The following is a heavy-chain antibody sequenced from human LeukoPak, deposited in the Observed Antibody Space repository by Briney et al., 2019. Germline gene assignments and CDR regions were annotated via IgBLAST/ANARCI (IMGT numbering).Heavy chain of an antibody. D-gene: IGHD1-26*01. V-gene: IGHV3-23*01. CDR1: GFTFSSYA. CDR3: ANGGSYNWFDP. J-gene: IGHJ5*02. CDR2: ISGSGGST. Sequence: GGSLRLSCAASGFTFSSYAMSWVRQAPGKGLEWVSAISGSGGSTYYADSVKGRFTISRDNSKNTLYLQMNSLRAEGTAVYYCANGGSYNWFDPWGQGTLVTVSS.